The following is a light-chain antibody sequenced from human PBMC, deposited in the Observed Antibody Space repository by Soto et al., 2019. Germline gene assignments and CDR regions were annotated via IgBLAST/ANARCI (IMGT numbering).Light chain of an antibody. Sequence: DIVMTQSPLSLPVTPGEQTSSSCRSSQSLLHSNGYNYLDWYLQKPEQSPQLLIYWGSNRASGVPDSFSGSESGTDFTLKINRVDAEDVGVYFCMQGLPSPPTFGQGTKVEIK. CDR3: MQGLPSPPT. V-gene: IGKV2-28*01. CDR2: WGS. CDR1: QSLLHSNGYNY. J-gene: IGKJ1*01.